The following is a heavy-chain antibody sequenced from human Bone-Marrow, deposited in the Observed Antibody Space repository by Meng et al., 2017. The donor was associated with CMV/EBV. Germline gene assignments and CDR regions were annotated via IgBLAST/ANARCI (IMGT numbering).Heavy chain of an antibody. J-gene: IGHJ6*01. CDR3: AREWYSGYDWGPYYYYGMDV. CDR2: IKQDGSEK. V-gene: IGHV3-7*01. Sequence: GESLKISCAASGFTFSSYWMSWVRQAPGKGLEWVANIKQDGSEKYYVDSVKGRFTISRDNAKNSLYLQMNSLRAEDTAVYYCAREWYSGYDWGPYYYYGMDVWGQGNTVNVDS. D-gene: IGHD5-12*01. CDR1: GFTFSSYW.